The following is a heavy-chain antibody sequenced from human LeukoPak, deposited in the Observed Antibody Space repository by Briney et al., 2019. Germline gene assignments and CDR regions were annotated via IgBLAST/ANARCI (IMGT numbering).Heavy chain of an antibody. CDR2: ISSSGGTI. D-gene: IGHD3-22*01. V-gene: IGHV3-48*03. J-gene: IGHJ4*02. CDR1: GFTFSSYE. CDR3: ARRGKDEYYDSRGYSDY. Sequence: GGSLRLSCAASGFTFSSYEMNWIRQAPGKGLEWVSYISSSGGTIYYADSVKGRFTISRDNAKNSLYLQMNSLRAEDTAVYYCARRGKDEYYDSRGYSDYWGQGTLVTVSS.